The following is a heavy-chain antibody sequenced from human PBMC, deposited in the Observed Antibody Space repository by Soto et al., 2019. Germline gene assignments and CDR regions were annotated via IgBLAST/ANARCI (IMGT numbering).Heavy chain of an antibody. D-gene: IGHD2-2*01. CDR1: VYTITTYG. V-gene: IGHV1-18*01. Sequence: SVTVSCKPSVYTITTYGITGVRQAPRQGLEWMGWISAYNGNTNYAQKLQGRVTMTTDTSTSTAYMELRSLRSDDTAVYYCARVSDIVVVPAAQNWFDPWGQGTLVTVSS. CDR2: ISAYNGNT. J-gene: IGHJ5*02. CDR3: ARVSDIVVVPAAQNWFDP.